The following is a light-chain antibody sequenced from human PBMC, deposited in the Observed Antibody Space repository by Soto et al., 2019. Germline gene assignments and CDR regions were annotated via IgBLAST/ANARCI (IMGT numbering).Light chain of an antibody. CDR1: QSIRXY. CDR3: QQTYSTPPGA. Sequence: DIQMTQSPSSLSAYVGDSVTITCRASQSIRXYFNWYQQKPGKAHKVLIYTAPSLQSGAPSRLSASGSGTDFTLSVVSLQPEDFATYYCQQTYSTPPGAFGQGTKV. V-gene: IGKV1-39*01. CDR2: TAP. J-gene: IGKJ1*01.